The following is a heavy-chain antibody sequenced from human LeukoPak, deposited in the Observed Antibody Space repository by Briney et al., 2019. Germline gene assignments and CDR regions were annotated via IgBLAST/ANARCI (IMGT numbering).Heavy chain of an antibody. D-gene: IGHD1-26*01. CDR2: IYYSGST. Sequence: SETLSLTCTVSGGSISSYYWSWIRQPPGKGPEWIGYIYYSGSTNYNPSLKSRVTISVDTSKNQFSLKLSSVTAADTAVYYCARGFGGSRVGGNRPLDVWGKGTTVTVSS. CDR1: GGSISSYY. CDR3: ARGFGGSRVGGNRPLDV. J-gene: IGHJ6*04. V-gene: IGHV4-59*01.